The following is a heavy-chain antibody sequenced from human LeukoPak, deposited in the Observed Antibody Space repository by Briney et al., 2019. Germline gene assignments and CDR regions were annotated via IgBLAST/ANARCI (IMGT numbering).Heavy chain of an antibody. Sequence: ASVKVSFKVSGYTLTELSMHWVRQAPGKGLEWMGGFDPEDGETIYAQKFQGRVTTTEDTSTDTAYMELSSLRSEDTAVYYCATALGYSSGWYFGYWGQGTLVTVSS. CDR2: FDPEDGET. V-gene: IGHV1-24*01. D-gene: IGHD6-19*01. CDR3: ATALGYSSGWYFGY. J-gene: IGHJ4*02. CDR1: GYTLTELS.